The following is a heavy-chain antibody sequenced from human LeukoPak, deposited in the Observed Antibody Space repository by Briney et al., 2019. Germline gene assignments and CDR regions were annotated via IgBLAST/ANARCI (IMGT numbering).Heavy chain of an antibody. V-gene: IGHV4-59*01. J-gene: IGHJ4*02. CDR2: INYSGST. D-gene: IGHD1-26*01. CDR3: ARDIEAVGATLYFDY. Sequence: PGGSLRLSCAASGFTFSSYAMSWIRQTPGEGLEWIGQINYSGSTYYNPSLKTRVTLSIDTSKNQFSLKLSSVTAADTAVYYCARDIEAVGATLYFDYRGQGTLVTVSS. CDR1: GFTFSSYA.